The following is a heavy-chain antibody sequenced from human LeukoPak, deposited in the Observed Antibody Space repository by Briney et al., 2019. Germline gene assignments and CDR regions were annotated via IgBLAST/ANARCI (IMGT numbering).Heavy chain of an antibody. V-gene: IGHV4-39*02. CDR1: GGSISSSSYY. J-gene: IGHJ4*02. Sequence: SVTLSLTCTVSGGSISSSSYYWGWIGQPPGKGLEWIGSIYYSGSTYYNPSLKSRVTISVDTSKNQFSLKLSSVTAADTAVYYCARELLERGLYWGQGTLVTVSS. D-gene: IGHD1-1*01. CDR3: ARELLERGLY. CDR2: IYYSGST.